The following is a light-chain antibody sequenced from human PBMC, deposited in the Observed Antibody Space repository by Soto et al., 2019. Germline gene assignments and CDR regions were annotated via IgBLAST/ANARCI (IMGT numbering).Light chain of an antibody. CDR3: QQYDNLPLT. CDR2: DAS. CDR1: QDITNY. J-gene: IGKJ4*01. Sequence: DIQITQSPSSLSPSVGERVTITCQPSQDITNYLNWYQQKPGKAPKLLIYDASNLETGVPSRFSGSGSGTDFTFTISSLQPEDIATYYCQQYDNLPLTFGGGTKVEIK. V-gene: IGKV1-33*01.